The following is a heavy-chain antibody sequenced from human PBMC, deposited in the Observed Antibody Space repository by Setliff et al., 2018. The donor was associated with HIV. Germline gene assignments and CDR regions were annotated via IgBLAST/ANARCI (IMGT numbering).Heavy chain of an antibody. J-gene: IGHJ3*01. Sequence: GGSLRLSCAASGFTFSNYALTWVRQAPGKGLEWASSISGSGGSISYADSVKGRFTVSRDNGKKSLYLQMNSLRAEDTALYYCARQVVPVDMEADAFNVWG. CDR2: ISGSGGSI. CDR3: ARQVVPVDMEADAFNV. CDR1: GFTFSNYA. D-gene: IGHD2-2*01. V-gene: IGHV3-20*04.